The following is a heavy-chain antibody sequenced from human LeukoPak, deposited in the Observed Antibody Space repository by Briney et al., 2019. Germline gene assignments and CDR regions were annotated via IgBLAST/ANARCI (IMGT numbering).Heavy chain of an antibody. Sequence: GGSLRLSCAASGFTFSSYAMSWVRQAPGKGLEWVSAISGSGGSTYYADSVKGRFTISRDNSKNTLYLQMNSLRAEDTAVYYCAKDPTRHYEREHVFDIWGQGTMVTVSS. D-gene: IGHD3-22*01. J-gene: IGHJ3*02. CDR1: GFTFSSYA. CDR3: AKDPTRHYEREHVFDI. V-gene: IGHV3-23*01. CDR2: ISGSGGST.